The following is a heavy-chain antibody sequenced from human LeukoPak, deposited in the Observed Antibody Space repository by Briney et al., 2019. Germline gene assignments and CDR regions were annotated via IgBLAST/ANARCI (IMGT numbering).Heavy chain of an antibody. D-gene: IGHD3-10*01. Sequence: SQTLSLTCPISGDSVSRNSAAWNWIRQSPSRGVGGLGRTYYRSKWNSEYAVSVRGRTNINPDTSKNQFSLQLKSVTPEDTAVYYCARTGGHFDYWGQGTLVTVHS. CDR2: TYYRSKWNS. CDR1: GDSVSRNSAA. V-gene: IGHV6-1*01. CDR3: ARTGGHFDY. J-gene: IGHJ4*02.